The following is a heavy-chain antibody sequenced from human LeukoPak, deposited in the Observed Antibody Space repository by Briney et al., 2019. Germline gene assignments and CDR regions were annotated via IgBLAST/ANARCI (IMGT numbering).Heavy chain of an antibody. CDR2: IWYDGSNK. J-gene: IGHJ4*02. V-gene: IGHV3-33*01. CDR3: ARDRGWYHADY. CDR1: GFTFNSYG. Sequence: HPGGSLRLSCAASGFTFNSYGMHWVRQAPGKGLEWVAVIWYDGSNKYYADSVKGRFTISRDNSKNTLYLQMNSLRAEDTAVYYCARDRGWYHADYWGQGTLVTVSA. D-gene: IGHD6-19*01.